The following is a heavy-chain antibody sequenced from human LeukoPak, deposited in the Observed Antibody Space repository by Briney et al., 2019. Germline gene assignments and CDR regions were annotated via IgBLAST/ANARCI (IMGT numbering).Heavy chain of an antibody. CDR3: AKVKWKLIGYFDY. CDR1: GFTFNNYW. CDR2: INNDGSSA. V-gene: IGHV3-74*01. D-gene: IGHD1-20*01. Sequence: PGGSLRLSCAASGFTFNNYWIHWVRQVPGKGLVWISRINNDGSSASYVDSVKGRFTISRDNAKNTLFLQMNSLRAEDTAVYFCAKVKWKLIGYFDYWGQGTLVTVSS. J-gene: IGHJ4*02.